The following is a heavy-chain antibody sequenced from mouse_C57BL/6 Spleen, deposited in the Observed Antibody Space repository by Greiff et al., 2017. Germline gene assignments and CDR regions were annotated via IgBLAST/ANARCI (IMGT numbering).Heavy chain of an antibody. CDR3: ASLLRRPYWYFDV. CDR1: GYAFSSYW. Sequence: QVQLQQSGAELVKPGASVKISCKASGYAFSSYWMNWVKQRPGKGLEWIGQIYPGDGDTNYNGKFKGKATLTADKSSSTAYLQLSSLTSEDSAVYFCASLLRRPYWYFDVWGTGTTVTVSS. D-gene: IGHD1-1*01. CDR2: IYPGDGDT. J-gene: IGHJ1*03. V-gene: IGHV1-80*01.